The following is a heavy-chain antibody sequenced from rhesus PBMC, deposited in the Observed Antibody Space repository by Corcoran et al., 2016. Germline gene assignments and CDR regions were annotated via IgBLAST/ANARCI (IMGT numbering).Heavy chain of an antibody. D-gene: IGHD6-25*01. Sequence: QVQLQQWGEGLVKPSETLSLTCAVSGYSISSGYYWGWIRQPPGKGLEYIGYISGSSGSTYYNPSLKSLVTISKDTSKNQFSLKLSSVTAADTAVYYCASLRSGSSPDYWGQGVLVTVSS. CDR1: GYSISSGYY. J-gene: IGHJ4*01. CDR2: ISGSSGST. CDR3: ASLRSGSSPDY. V-gene: IGHV4-99*01.